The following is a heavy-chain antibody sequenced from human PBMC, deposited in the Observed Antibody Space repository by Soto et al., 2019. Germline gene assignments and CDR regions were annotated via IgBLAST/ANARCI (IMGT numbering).Heavy chain of an antibody. V-gene: IGHV4-59*08. J-gene: IGHJ5*02. D-gene: IGHD4-17*01. Sequence: PSETLSLTCTVSGGSISSYYWSWIRQPPGKGLEWIGYIYYSGSTNYNPSLKSRVTISVDTSKNQFSLKLSSVTAADTAVYYCARRNYGDYDDPNNWFDPWGQGTLVTVSS. CDR2: IYYSGST. CDR1: GGSISSYY. CDR3: ARRNYGDYDDPNNWFDP.